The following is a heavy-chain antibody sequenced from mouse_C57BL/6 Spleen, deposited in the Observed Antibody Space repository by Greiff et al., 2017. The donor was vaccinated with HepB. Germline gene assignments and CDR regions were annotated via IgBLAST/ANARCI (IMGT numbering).Heavy chain of an antibody. J-gene: IGHJ1*03. D-gene: IGHD1-1*01. CDR2: ISSGGSYT. Sequence: EVQLVESGGDLVKPGGSLKLSCAASGFTFSSYGMSWVRQTPDKRLEWVATISSGGSYTYYPDSVKGRFTITRDNAKNTLYLQMSSLKSEDTAMYYCARHCGSSCDWYFDVWGTGTTVTVSS. CDR1: GFTFSSYG. V-gene: IGHV5-6*01. CDR3: ARHCGSSCDWYFDV.